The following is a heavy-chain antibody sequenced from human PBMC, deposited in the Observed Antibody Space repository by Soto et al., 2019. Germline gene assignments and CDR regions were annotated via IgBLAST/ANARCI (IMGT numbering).Heavy chain of an antibody. J-gene: IGHJ6*02. CDR3: ASFFVVVTAHDYYYGMDV. Sequence: KPGGSLRLSCAASGFTFSSYSMNWVRQAPGKGLEWVSSISSSSSYIYYADSVKGRFTISRDNAKNSLYLQMNSLRAEDTAVYYCASFFVVVTAHDYYYGMDVWGQGTTVTVSS. CDR1: GFTFSSYS. D-gene: IGHD2-21*02. V-gene: IGHV3-21*01. CDR2: ISSSSSYI.